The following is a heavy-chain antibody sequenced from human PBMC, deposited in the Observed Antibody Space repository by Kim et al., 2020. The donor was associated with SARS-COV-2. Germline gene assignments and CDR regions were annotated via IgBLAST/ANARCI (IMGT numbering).Heavy chain of an antibody. D-gene: IGHD2-8*01. CDR3: TTDWRMLDAFDI. Sequence: GGSLRLSCAASGFTFSNAWMSWVRQAPGKGLEWVGRIKSKTDGGTTDYAAPVKGRFTISRDDSKNTLYLQMNSLKTEDTAVYYCTTDWRMLDAFDIWGQGTMVTVSS. J-gene: IGHJ3*02. V-gene: IGHV3-15*01. CDR2: IKSKTDGGTT. CDR1: GFTFSNAW.